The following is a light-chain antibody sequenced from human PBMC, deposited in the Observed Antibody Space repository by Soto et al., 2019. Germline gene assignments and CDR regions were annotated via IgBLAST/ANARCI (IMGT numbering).Light chain of an antibody. Sequence: QSALTQPASVSGSPGQSITISCTGTSSDVGGYNFVSWYQQYPGKAPKLMIYDVTNRHSGVSNRFSGSKSGNTASLTISGLQAEDEADYYCSSYARSNTLLFGGGTKLTVL. CDR3: SSYARSNTLL. CDR1: SSDVGGYNF. CDR2: DVT. V-gene: IGLV2-14*03. J-gene: IGLJ2*01.